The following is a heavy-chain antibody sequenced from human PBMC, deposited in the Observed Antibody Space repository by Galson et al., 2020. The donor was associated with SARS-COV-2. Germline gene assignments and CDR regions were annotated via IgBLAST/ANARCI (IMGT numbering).Heavy chain of an antibody. D-gene: IGHD3-3*01. CDR3: AREADDFWSGLRAFDP. V-gene: IGHV3-7*01. CDR2: IKQDGSEK. Sequence: GGSLRLSCAASGFTFSSYWMSWVRQAPGKGLEWVANIKQDGSEKYYVDSVKGRFTISRDNAKNSLYLQMNSLRAEDTAVYYCAREADDFWSGLRAFDPWGQGTLVTVSS. CDR1: GFTFSSYW. J-gene: IGHJ5*02.